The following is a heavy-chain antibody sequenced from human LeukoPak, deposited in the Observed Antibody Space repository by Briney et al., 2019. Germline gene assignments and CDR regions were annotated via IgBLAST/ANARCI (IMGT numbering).Heavy chain of an antibody. D-gene: IGHD3-9*01. CDR1: GFTFSDYY. J-gene: IGHJ4*02. CDR2: ISSSGSMI. Sequence: GGSLRLSCAASGFTFSDYYMSWIRQAPGKGLEWVSYISSSGSMISDADSVKGRFTISRDNAKKSLYLQMNSLRAEDTAVYYCARVPTYYDILTGYYFDYWGQGTLVTVSS. CDR3: ARVPTYYDILTGYYFDY. V-gene: IGHV3-11*04.